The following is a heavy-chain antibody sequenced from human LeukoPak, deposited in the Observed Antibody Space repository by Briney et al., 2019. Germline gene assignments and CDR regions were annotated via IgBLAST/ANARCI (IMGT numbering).Heavy chain of an antibody. CDR3: ARMRRDLAKGDYFYYYYMDV. D-gene: IGHD3-16*01. Sequence: PGGSLRLSCAASGFTFSSYEMNWVRQAPGKGLEGVSYISSSGSTIYYADSVKGRFTISRDNAKNSLDLQMNSLRAEDTAVYYCARMRRDLAKGDYFYYYYMDVWGKGTTVIVSS. J-gene: IGHJ6*03. V-gene: IGHV3-48*03. CDR2: ISSSGSTI. CDR1: GFTFSSYE.